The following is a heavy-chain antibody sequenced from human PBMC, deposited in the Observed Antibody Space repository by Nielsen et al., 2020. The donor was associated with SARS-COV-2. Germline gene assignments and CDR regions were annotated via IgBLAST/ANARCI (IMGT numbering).Heavy chain of an antibody. Sequence: SETLSLTCSGSGDSISSYYWSWIRRRPGKGPEWNGYMYYTGTTNYNSPHKSRVTMSIDTSKNQCSLNLSSVIAANTAVYYCARGVSRDGMDVWGQGTTVTVSS. J-gene: IGHJ6*02. CDR3: ARGVSRDGMDV. V-gene: IGHV4-59*08. CDR1: GDSISSYY. CDR2: MYYTGTT. D-gene: IGHD3-16*01.